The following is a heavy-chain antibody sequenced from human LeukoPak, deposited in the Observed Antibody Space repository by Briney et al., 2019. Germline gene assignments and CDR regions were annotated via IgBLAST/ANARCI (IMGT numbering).Heavy chain of an antibody. CDR1: GFTFSSYA. D-gene: IGHD1-26*01. V-gene: IGHV3-23*01. J-gene: IGHJ6*02. CDR3: AGARSDYFYGMDV. Sequence: GGSLRLSCAASGFTFSSYAISWVRQAPGKGLEWVSAISGSGGSTYYADSVKGRFTISRDISKDTLHLQMNSLRAEDTAVYYCAGARSDYFYGMDVWGQGTTVTVSS. CDR2: ISGSGGST.